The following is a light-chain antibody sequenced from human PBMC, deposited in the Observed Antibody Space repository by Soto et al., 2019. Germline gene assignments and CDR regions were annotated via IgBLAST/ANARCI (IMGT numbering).Light chain of an antibody. CDR2: DAS. CDR3: QQRSNWPVT. J-gene: IGKJ1*01. CDR1: QSVSSY. Sequence: IVLTQSPDILSLSPGGRGTPSCRASQSVSSYLAWYQQKPGQAPRLLIYDASNRATGIPARFSGSESGTDFTLTISSLEPEDFAVYYCQQRSNWPVTFGQGTKVDIK. V-gene: IGKV3-11*01.